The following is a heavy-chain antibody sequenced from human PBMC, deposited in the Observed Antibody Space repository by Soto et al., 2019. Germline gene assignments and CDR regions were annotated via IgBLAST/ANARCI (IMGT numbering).Heavy chain of an antibody. Sequence: GASVKVSCKASGYTFTSYGISWVRQAPGQGLEWMGWISAYNGNTNYAQKLQGRVTMTTDTSTSTAYMELRSLRSDDTAVYYCARQFVSDYDFWSGYYAPYYYYMDVWGKGTTVTVSS. J-gene: IGHJ6*03. V-gene: IGHV1-18*01. CDR1: GYTFTSYG. CDR3: ARQFVSDYDFWSGYYAPYYYYMDV. CDR2: ISAYNGNT. D-gene: IGHD3-3*01.